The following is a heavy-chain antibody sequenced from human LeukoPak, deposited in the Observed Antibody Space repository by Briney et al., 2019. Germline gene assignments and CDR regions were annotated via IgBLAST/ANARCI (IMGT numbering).Heavy chain of an antibody. CDR3: ARGGTVRNGMDV. CDR1: GGSISSYY. CDR2: IYYSGST. J-gene: IGHJ6*02. Sequence: PSETLSLTCTVSGGSISSYYWSWIRQPPGKGLEWIGYIYYSGSTNYNPSLKSRVIISVDTSRNQFSLKLSSVTAADTAVYYCARGGTVRNGMDVWGQGTTVTVSS. V-gene: IGHV4-59*01. D-gene: IGHD1-26*01.